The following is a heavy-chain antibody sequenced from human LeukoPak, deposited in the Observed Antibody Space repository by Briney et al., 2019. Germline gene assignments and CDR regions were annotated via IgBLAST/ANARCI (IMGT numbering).Heavy chain of an antibody. Sequence: PGGSLRLSCAASGFTFISYWMSWVRQAPGKGLEWVSYISSSSSTIYYADSVKGRFTISRDNAKNSLYLQMNSLRAEDTAVYYCARGSWWELLGGDYWGQGILVTVSS. D-gene: IGHD1-26*01. CDR1: GFTFISYW. V-gene: IGHV3-48*01. CDR3: ARGSWWELLGGDY. J-gene: IGHJ4*02. CDR2: ISSSSSTI.